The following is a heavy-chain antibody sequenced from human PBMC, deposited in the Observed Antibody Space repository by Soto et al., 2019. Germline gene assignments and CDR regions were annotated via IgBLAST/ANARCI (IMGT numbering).Heavy chain of an antibody. V-gene: IGHV4-39*01. CDR1: GGSVSSSNCY. D-gene: IGHD5-12*01. Sequence: SETLSLTCTVSGGSVSSSNCYWGWIRQPPGKGLEWIGTIYYSGTTYYNPSLKSRVTISVDTSKNQFSLRLSSVTAADTAVYYCARQLGYAFDIWGQGTMVTVSS. CDR3: ARQLGYAFDI. J-gene: IGHJ3*02. CDR2: IYYSGTT.